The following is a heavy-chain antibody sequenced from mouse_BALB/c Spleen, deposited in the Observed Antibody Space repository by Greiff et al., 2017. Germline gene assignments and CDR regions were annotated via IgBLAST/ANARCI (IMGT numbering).Heavy chain of an antibody. CDR3: ARERGYGNYWYFDV. J-gene: IGHJ1*01. V-gene: IGHV1-82*01. Sequence: QVQLQQSGPELVKPGASVKIFCKASGYAFSSSWMNWVKQRPGQGLEWIGRIYPGDGDTNYNGKFKGKATLTADKSSSTAYMQLSSLTSVDSAVYFCARERGYGNYWYFDVWGAGTTVTVSS. D-gene: IGHD2-1*01. CDR1: GYAFSSSW. CDR2: IYPGDGDT.